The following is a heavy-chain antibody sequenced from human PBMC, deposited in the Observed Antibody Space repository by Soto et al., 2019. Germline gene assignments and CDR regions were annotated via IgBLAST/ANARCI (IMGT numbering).Heavy chain of an antibody. CDR3: ARGSYYYDNSGYLH. Sequence: AEPGSLTFAVHGGSFSGFFWTWTRQSPGKGLEWIGEINHSVRTNLNPSLKSRVTISVYTSKKQFSLNLSSVTAADTAVYYCARGSYYYDNSGYLHWGQGTMVSVSS. CDR2: INHSVRT. J-gene: IGHJ4*02. CDR1: GGSFSGFF. D-gene: IGHD3-22*01. V-gene: IGHV4-34*01.